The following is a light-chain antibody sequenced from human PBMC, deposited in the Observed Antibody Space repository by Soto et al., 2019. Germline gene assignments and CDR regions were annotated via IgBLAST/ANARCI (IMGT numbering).Light chain of an antibody. J-gene: IGKJ2*01. CDR1: QSLSSNY. Sequence: IVLTQSPGTLSLSPGERVTLSCRATQSLSSNYLTWYQQKPGQTPRLLIYGASSMATGIPDRFSGSRSATAFTLTISRLEPEDSAVYFCHQYDSSPPSFGQGTKLEIK. CDR2: GAS. CDR3: HQYDSSPPS. V-gene: IGKV3-20*01.